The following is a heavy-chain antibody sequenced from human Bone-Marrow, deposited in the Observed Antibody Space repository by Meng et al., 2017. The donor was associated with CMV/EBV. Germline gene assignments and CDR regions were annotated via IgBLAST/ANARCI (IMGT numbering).Heavy chain of an antibody. D-gene: IGHD6-19*01. Sequence: ASVKVSCKASGYTFIAYYMHWVRQAPGQGLEWMGWINPNSGGTNYAQKFQGRVTMTRDTSISTAYMELSRLRSDDTAVYYCARTVSRDQWLALPHWGQGTLVTVSS. J-gene: IGHJ4*02. CDR1: GYTFIAYY. CDR2: INPNSGGT. CDR3: ARTVSRDQWLALPH. V-gene: IGHV1-2*02.